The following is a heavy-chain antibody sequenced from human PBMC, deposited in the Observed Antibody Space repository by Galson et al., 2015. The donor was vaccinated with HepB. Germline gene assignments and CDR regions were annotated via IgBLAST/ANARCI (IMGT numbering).Heavy chain of an antibody. V-gene: IGHV3-15*01. CDR2: IKSKTNGGTT. CDR3: TTDRDCSGTSCSPAPDY. CDR1: GFTFSNAW. D-gene: IGHD2-2*01. J-gene: IGHJ4*02. Sequence: LRLSCAASGFTFSNAWMSWVRQAPGKGLEWVGRIKSKTNGGTTDYAAPVKGRFTISRDDSKNTLYLQMNSLKTEDTAVYYCTTDRDCSGTSCSPAPDYWGQGTLVTVSS.